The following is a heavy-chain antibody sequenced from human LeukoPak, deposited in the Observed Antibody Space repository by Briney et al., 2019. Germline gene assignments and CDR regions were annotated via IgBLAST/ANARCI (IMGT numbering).Heavy chain of an antibody. Sequence: SETLSLTCTVSGVSISSYYWTWIRQPPGKGLEWIGYIYHSGSTNYNPSLKSRVTISVDTSKNQFSLELSSVTAADTAVYYCARDRYYYDSSGTRWFDSWGQGTLVTVSS. D-gene: IGHD3-22*01. CDR3: ARDRYYYDSSGTRWFDS. CDR1: GVSISSYY. J-gene: IGHJ5*01. CDR2: IYHSGST. V-gene: IGHV4-59*01.